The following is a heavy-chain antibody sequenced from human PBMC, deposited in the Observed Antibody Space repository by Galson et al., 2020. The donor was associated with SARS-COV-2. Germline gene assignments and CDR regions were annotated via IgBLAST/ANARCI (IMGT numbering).Heavy chain of an antibody. CDR2: IYTSGTT. CDR1: GGSISSGSYY. V-gene: IGHV4-61*09. Sequence: SETLSLTCTVSGGSISSGSYYWSWIRQPAGKGLEWIGHIYTSGTTNYNPSLKSRVTISVDTSRNQFSLKLSSVTAADTAVYYCARDGADSTSPVDYWGQGTLVTVSS. CDR3: ARDGADSTSPVDY. J-gene: IGHJ4*02. D-gene: IGHD6-6*01.